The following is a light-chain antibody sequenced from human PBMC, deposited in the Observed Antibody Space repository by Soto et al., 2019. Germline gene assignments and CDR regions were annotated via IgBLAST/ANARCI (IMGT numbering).Light chain of an antibody. CDR3: QQYHNLLYT. V-gene: IGKV1-33*01. CDR2: GAS. J-gene: IGKJ2*01. CDR1: QDITKS. Sequence: DIQLTQSPSSLSASLGDRVTITCRASQDITKSLNWYQQRPGKAPKLLIHGASSLEAGVPSRFSGYGSGTYFTFTISSLQPEDVAQYYCQQYHNLLYTFGQGTVLEIK.